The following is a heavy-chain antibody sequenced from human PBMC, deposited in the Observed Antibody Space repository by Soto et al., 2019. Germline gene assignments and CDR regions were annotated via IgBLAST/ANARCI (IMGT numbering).Heavy chain of an antibody. V-gene: IGHV1-69*01. J-gene: IGHJ4*02. CDR1: GGTFSSYA. D-gene: IGHD3-3*01. CDR2: IIPIFGTA. CDR3: AREGGPYYDFSSGQSIDY. Sequence: QVQLVQSGAEVKKPGSSVKVSCKASGGTFSSYAISWVRQAPGQGLEWMGGIIPIFGTANYAQKFQGRVTITADESTSTAYMELSSLRSEDTAVYYCAREGGPYYDFSSGQSIDYWGQGTLVTVSS.